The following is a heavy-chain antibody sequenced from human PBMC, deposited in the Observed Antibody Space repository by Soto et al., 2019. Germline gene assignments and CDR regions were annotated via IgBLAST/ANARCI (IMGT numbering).Heavy chain of an antibody. J-gene: IGHJ4*02. D-gene: IGHD2-2*01. V-gene: IGHV4-39*01. CDR1: GGSISSSSYY. CDR2: IYYSGST. Sequence: SETLSLTCTVSGGSISSSSYYWGWIRQPPGKGLEWIGSIYYSGSTYYNPSLKSRVTISVDTSKNQFSLKLSSVTAADTAVYYCARQGGDIVVVPAAMRGIDYWGQGTLVTVSS. CDR3: ARQGGDIVVVPAAMRGIDY.